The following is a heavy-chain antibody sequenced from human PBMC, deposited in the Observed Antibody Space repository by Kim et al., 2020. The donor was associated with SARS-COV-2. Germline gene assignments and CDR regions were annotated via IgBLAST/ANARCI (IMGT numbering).Heavy chain of an antibody. CDR3: ARENCGGDCYIFDY. J-gene: IGHJ4*02. V-gene: IGHV4-4*07. Sequence: NPSRGSRVTMSVDTSTNQFSLKLSSVTAADTAVYFCARENCGGDCYIFDYWGQGTLVTVSS. D-gene: IGHD2-21*02.